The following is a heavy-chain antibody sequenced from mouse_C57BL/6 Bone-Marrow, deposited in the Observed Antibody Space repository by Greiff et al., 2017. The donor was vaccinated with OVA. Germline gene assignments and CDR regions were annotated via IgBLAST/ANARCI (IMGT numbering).Heavy chain of an antibody. J-gene: IGHJ2*01. V-gene: IGHV1-50*01. D-gene: IGHD2-3*01. CDR3: ARDGYFDY. CDR2: IDPSDRYT. CDR1: GYTFTSYW. Sequence: QVQLKEPGAELVKPGASVKLSCKASGYTFTSYWMQWVKQRPGQGLAWIGEIDPSDRYTTYNQKFKGKATLTVDTSSSTAYMQLSSLTSEDSAVYYCARDGYFDYWGQGTTLTVSS.